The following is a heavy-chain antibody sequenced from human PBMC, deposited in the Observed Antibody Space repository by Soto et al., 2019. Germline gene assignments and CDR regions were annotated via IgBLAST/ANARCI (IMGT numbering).Heavy chain of an antibody. Sequence: SETLSLTCTVSGGSISSSYWSWIRQPPGKGLEWIGYIYDSGSTYYNSSLKSRVTMSVDTSKNQFSLKLSSVTAADTAVYYCARVPLLWGQGTLVTV. D-gene: IGHD1-26*01. CDR2: IYDSGST. CDR1: GGSISSSY. J-gene: IGHJ4*02. CDR3: ARVPLL. V-gene: IGHV4-59*08.